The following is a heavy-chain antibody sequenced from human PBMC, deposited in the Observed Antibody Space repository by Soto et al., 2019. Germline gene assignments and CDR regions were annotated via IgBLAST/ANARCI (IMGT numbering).Heavy chain of an antibody. V-gene: IGHV3-23*01. Sequence: GGSLRLSCAASGFTFSSYAMSWVRQAPGKGLEWVSAISGSGGSTYYADSVKGRFTISRDNSKNTLYLQMNSLRAEDTAVYYCAKGDIVVVVAATTLDYWGQGTLVTVSS. CDR1: GFTFSSYA. J-gene: IGHJ4*02. CDR2: ISGSGGST. CDR3: AKGDIVVVVAATTLDY. D-gene: IGHD2-15*01.